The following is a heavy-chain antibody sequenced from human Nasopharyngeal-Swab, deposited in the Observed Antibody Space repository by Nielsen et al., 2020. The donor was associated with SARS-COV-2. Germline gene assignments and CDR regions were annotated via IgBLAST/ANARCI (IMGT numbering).Heavy chain of an antibody. V-gene: IGHV3-33*01. D-gene: IGHD3-3*01. CDR2: IWYDGREK. J-gene: IGHJ6*03. CDR3: ARDAGRGGFWSAYLGAYTDV. Sequence: WSRQPPGKGLEWVALIWYDGREKNYADGVKDRFTICRYNTKNALFLQMDSLRAEDTAVYYCARDAGRGGFWSAYLGAYTDVWGKGTTVTVSS.